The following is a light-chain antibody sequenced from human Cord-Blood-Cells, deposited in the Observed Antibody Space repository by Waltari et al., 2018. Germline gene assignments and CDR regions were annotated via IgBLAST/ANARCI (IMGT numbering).Light chain of an antibody. V-gene: IGLV2-11*01. J-gene: IGLJ1*01. CDR2: DVS. CDR1: SSDVGGYNY. CDR3: CSYAGSYV. Sequence: QSALTQPRSVSGSPAQSVTISCTGTSSDVGGYNYVSWYQQHPGKAPKLMIYDVSKWPSGVPDRFSGSKSGNTASLTISGLQAEDEADYYCCSYAGSYVFGTGTKVTVL.